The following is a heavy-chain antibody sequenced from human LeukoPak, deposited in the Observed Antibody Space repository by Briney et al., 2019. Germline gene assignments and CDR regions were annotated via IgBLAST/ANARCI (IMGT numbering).Heavy chain of an antibody. J-gene: IGHJ6*02. CDR3: ATDSPPNIAVAGSSDYYYGMDV. D-gene: IGHD6-19*01. CDR2: IIPIFGTA. V-gene: IGHV1-69*13. CDR1: GGTFSSYA. Sequence: GASVKVSCKASGGTFSSYAISWVRQAPGQGLEWMGGIIPIFGTANYAQKFQGRVTITADESTSTAYMELSSLRSEDTAVYYCATDSPPNIAVAGSSDYYYGMDVWGQGTTVTVSS.